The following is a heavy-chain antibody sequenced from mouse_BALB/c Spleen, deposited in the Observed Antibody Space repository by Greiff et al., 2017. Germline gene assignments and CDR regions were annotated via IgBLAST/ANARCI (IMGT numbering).Heavy chain of an antibody. V-gene: IGHV4-2*02. Sequence: EVKLVESGGGLVQPGGSLNLSCAASGFDFSRYWMSWARQAPGKGQEWIGEINPGSSTINYTPSLKDKFIISRDNAKNTLYLQMSKVRSEDTALYYCARRLLLGYFDVWGAGTTVTVSS. CDR1: GFDFSRYW. CDR2: INPGSSTI. D-gene: IGHD2-1*01. CDR3: ARRLLLGYFDV. J-gene: IGHJ1*01.